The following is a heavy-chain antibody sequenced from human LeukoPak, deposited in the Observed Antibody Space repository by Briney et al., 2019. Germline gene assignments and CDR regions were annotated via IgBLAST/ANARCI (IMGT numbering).Heavy chain of an antibody. CDR2: IYYSGST. CDR1: GGSISSYY. CDR3: ARDTGFGGHNWFDP. D-gene: IGHD3-10*01. Sequence: SETLSLTCTVSGGSISSYYWSWIRQPPGKGLEWIGYIYYSGSTNYNPSLKSRVTISVDTSKNQFSLKLSSVTAADTAVYYCARDTGFGGHNWFDPWGQGTLVTVSS. V-gene: IGHV4-59*01. J-gene: IGHJ5*02.